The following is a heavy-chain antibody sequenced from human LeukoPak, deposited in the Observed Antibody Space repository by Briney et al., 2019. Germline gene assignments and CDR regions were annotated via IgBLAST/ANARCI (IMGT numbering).Heavy chain of an antibody. Sequence: EASVKVSCKASGGTFSSYAISWVRQAPGQGLEWMGRIIPIFDTANYAQKFQGRVTITTDESTSTAYMELSSLRSEDTAVYYCARDLENYYDSSGPVLDYWGQGTLVTVSS. D-gene: IGHD3-22*01. CDR1: GGTFSSYA. CDR3: ARDLENYYDSSGPVLDY. CDR2: IIPIFDTA. V-gene: IGHV1-69*05. J-gene: IGHJ4*02.